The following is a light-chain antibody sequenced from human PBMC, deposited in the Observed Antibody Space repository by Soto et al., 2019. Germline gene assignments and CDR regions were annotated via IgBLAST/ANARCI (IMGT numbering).Light chain of an antibody. CDR1: QNIGSR. CDR3: QLCNTPFT. Sequence: DIQMTQSPSTLSASVGDRVAITCRASQNIGSRLAWYQQKPDEAPKLLIYDASSLESGVPLRFGGSGSGTDFTLIISCLQPDDFAAYYCQLCNTPFTFGGGTKVEIK. J-gene: IGKJ4*01. CDR2: DAS. V-gene: IGKV1-5*01.